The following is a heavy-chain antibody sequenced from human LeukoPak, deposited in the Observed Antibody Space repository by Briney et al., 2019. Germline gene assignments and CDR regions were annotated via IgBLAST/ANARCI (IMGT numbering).Heavy chain of an antibody. CDR2: ISAYNGNT. Sequence: ASVKVSCKASGYTFTSYGISWVRQAPGQGLEWMGWISAYNGNTNYAQKLQGRVTMTTDTSTSTAYMELSSLRSDDTAVYYCARDSGVVPAAMRYYCFMDVWGKGTTVTVSS. V-gene: IGHV1-18*01. CDR3: ARDSGVVPAAMRYYCFMDV. CDR1: GYTFTSYG. J-gene: IGHJ6*03. D-gene: IGHD2-2*01.